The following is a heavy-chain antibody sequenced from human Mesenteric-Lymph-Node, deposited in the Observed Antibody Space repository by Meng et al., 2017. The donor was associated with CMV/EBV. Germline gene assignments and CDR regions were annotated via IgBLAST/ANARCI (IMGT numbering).Heavy chain of an antibody. CDR1: GGSFSRYG. J-gene: IGHJ4*02. D-gene: IGHD1-26*01. Sequence: AGGSFSRYGISWVGQAPGKGLEWMGGIIPILGTANYAQKFQGRVTITTDGSTSTAYMELSSLRSEDTAVYYCARGVGSYYWYCFDYWGQGTLVTVSS. V-gene: IGHV1-69*05. CDR3: ARGVGSYYWYCFDY. CDR2: IIPILGTA.